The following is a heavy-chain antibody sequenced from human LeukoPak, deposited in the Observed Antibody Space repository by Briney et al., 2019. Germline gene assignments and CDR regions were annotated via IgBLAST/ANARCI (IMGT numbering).Heavy chain of an antibody. V-gene: IGHV3-23*01. J-gene: IGHJ4*02. Sequence: GGSLRLSCAASGFTFSSYAMSWVRQAPGKGLEWVSVISGSGGSTYYADSVKGRFTISRDNAKNSLYLQMNSLRAEDTAVYYCARDWAPYYDYVWGSWYFYFDYWGQGTLVTVSS. CDR2: ISGSGGST. CDR1: GFTFSSYA. D-gene: IGHD3-16*01. CDR3: ARDWAPYYDYVWGSWYFYFDY.